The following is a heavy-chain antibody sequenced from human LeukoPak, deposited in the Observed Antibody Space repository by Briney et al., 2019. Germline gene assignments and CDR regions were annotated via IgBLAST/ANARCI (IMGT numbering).Heavy chain of an antibody. CDR1: GDSISSGSDYY. Sequence: PSETLSLTCTVSGDSISSGSDYYWGWIRQPPEKGLEWIGGIYHSGSTNYNPSLKSRVTISVDTSKNQFSLRLTSVTAADTAVYYCARAYTSWSFDSWGQGTLVTVSS. J-gene: IGHJ4*02. CDR2: IYHSGST. V-gene: IGHV4-39*07. CDR3: ARAYTSWSFDS. D-gene: IGHD2-2*02.